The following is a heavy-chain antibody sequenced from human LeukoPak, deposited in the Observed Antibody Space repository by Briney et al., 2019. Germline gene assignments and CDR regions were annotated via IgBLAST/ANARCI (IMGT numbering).Heavy chain of an antibody. V-gene: IGHV4-4*02. J-gene: IGHJ2*01. D-gene: IGHD4-23*01. CDR3: AREGGDYGGNSQFWYFDL. CDR2: IYHSGST. Sequence: PSGTLSLTCAVSSGSISSSNWWRWVRQPPGKGLEWIGEIYHSGSTNYNPSLKSRVTISVDTSKNQFSLKLSSVTAADTAVYYCAREGGDYGGNSQFWYFDLWGRGTLVTVSS. CDR1: SGSISSSNW.